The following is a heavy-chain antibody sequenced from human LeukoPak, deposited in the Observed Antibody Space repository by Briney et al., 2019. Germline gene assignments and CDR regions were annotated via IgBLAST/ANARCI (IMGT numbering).Heavy chain of an antibody. V-gene: IGHV4-59*01. CDR1: GGSISSYY. D-gene: IGHD2-8*02. J-gene: IGHJ3*02. CDR3: ARDVTGAFDI. CDR2: IYYSGST. Sequence: SETLSLTCTVSGGSISSYYWSWIRQPPGEGLEWIGYIYYSGSTNYNPSLRSRVTISVDTSKNQFSLKLSSVTAAGTAVYYCARDVTGAFDIWGQGTMVTVSS.